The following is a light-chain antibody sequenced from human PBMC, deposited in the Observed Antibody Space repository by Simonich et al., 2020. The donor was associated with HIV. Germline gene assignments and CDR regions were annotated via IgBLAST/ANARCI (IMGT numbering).Light chain of an antibody. CDR2: AAS. Sequence: DIQMTQSPYSLSASVGDRVTITCRASQGISNFLAWYQQKPGKVPKLLIYAASTLQSGVPSRFSVSGSGTDFNLTISSLQPEDVATYYCQKYNSAPYTFGQGTKLEIK. V-gene: IGKV1-27*01. CDR1: QGISNF. CDR3: QKYNSAPYT. J-gene: IGKJ2*01.